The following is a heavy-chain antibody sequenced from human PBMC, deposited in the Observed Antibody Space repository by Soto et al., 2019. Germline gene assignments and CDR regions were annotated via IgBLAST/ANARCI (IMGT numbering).Heavy chain of an antibody. Sequence: QVQLVESGGGVVQPGRSLRLSCAASGFTFSSYAMHWVRQAPGMGLEWVAVISYDGSNKYYADSVKGRFTISRENSKNTLYLQMNSLRAVGTAVYYCAAVTRGYYYYGMDVWGQGTTVTVSS. CDR2: ISYDGSNK. CDR1: GFTFSSYA. V-gene: IGHV3-30-3*01. J-gene: IGHJ6*02. CDR3: AAVTRGYYYYGMDV. D-gene: IGHD4-4*01.